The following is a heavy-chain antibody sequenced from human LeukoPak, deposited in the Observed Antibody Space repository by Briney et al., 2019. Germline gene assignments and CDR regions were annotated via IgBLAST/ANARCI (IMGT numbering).Heavy chain of an antibody. CDR1: GYTLTELS. D-gene: IGHD3-9*01. J-gene: IGHJ4*02. V-gene: IGHV1-24*01. CDR3: ASRLDILTGYYGDFDY. CDR2: FDPEDGET. Sequence: ASVKVSCKVSGYTLTELSMHWVRQAPGKGLEWMGGFDPEDGETIYAQKFQGRVTMTEDTSTDTAYMELNSLISEDTAVYYCASRLDILTGYYGDFDYWGQGTLVTVSS.